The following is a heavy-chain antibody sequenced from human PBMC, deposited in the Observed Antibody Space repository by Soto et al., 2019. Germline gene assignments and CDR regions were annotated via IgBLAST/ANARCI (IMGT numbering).Heavy chain of an antibody. CDR1: GFTFSDYY. J-gene: IGHJ4*02. V-gene: IGHV3-11*01. D-gene: IGHD3-22*01. CDR3: ARVRGYYDSSGFDS. Sequence: GGSLRLSCAASGFTFSDYYMSWIRQAPGKGLEWVSYISGGGSTRSYADSVKGRFTISRDNAQNSLYLQMNSLRAEDTAVYYCARVRGYYDSSGFDSWGQGTLVTVSS. CDR2: ISGGGSTR.